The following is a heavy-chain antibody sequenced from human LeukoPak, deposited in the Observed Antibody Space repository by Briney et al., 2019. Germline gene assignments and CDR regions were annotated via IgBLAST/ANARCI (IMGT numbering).Heavy chain of an antibody. J-gene: IGHJ1*01. D-gene: IGHD3-10*01. V-gene: IGHV3-23*01. Sequence: GGSLRLSCAASGFTFSSYAMSWVRQAPGKGLEWVSAISGSGGSTYYADSVKGRFTISRDNSKNTLYLQTNSLRAEDTAVYYCAKDWDYGSGSYYKAEYFQHWGQGTLVTVSS. CDR1: GFTFSSYA. CDR3: AKDWDYGSGSYYKAEYFQH. CDR2: ISGSGGST.